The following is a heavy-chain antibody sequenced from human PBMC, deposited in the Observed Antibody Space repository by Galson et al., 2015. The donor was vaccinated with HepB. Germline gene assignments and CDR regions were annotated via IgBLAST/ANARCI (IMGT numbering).Heavy chain of an antibody. Sequence: SVKVSCKASGYIFSHYGVSWVRQAPGQGLEWMGWISVYNGNTNYAQNLQGRVTMTIDTSTSTVYMELRSLKSDDTAVYYGARARYSNSPPDLWGQGTLVTVSS. CDR3: ARARYSNSPPDL. J-gene: IGHJ5*02. CDR1: GYIFSHYG. V-gene: IGHV1-18*01. CDR2: ISVYNGNT. D-gene: IGHD6-6*01.